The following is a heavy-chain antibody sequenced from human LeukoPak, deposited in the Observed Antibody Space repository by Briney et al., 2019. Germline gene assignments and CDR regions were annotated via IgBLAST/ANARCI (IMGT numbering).Heavy chain of an antibody. CDR1: GYTFTSYY. V-gene: IGHV1-46*01. J-gene: IGHJ4*02. D-gene: IGHD3-22*01. CDR3: ARGGGIVVGTRYYFDY. CDR2: INPSGSST. Sequence: ASVKVSCKASGYTFTSYYMHWARQAPGQGLEWMGIINPSGSSTSYAQKFQGRVTMTRDTSTSTVYMELSSLRSEDTAVYYCARGGGIVVGTRYYFDYWGQGTLVTVSS.